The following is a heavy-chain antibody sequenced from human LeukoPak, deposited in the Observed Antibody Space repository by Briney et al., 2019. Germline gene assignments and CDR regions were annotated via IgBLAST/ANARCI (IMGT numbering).Heavy chain of an antibody. Sequence: ETLSLTCTVSGYSISSGYYWGWIRQPPGKGLEWIGSIYHSGSTYYNPSLKSRVTISVDTSKNQFSLKLSSVTAADTAVYYCARAVIIFGVVIDYWGQGTLVTVSS. CDR1: GYSISSGYY. CDR2: IYHSGST. D-gene: IGHD3-3*01. J-gene: IGHJ4*02. CDR3: ARAVIIFGVVIDY. V-gene: IGHV4-38-2*02.